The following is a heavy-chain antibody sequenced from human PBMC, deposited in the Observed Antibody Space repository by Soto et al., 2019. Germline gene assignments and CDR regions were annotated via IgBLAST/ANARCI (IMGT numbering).Heavy chain of an antibody. CDR1: GFTFSSYW. J-gene: IGHJ6*02. CDR2: IKQDGSEK. V-gene: IGHV3-7*04. CDR3: ARFYYDSSGYLPSPYYYYYGMDV. Sequence: EVQLVESGGGLVQPGGSLRLSCAASGFTFSSYWMSWVRQAPGKGLEWVANIKQDGSEKYYVDSVKGRFTISRDNAKNSLYLLMYSLRSEETAVYYSARFYYDSSGYLPSPYYYYYGMDVWGRGTTVTVSS. D-gene: IGHD3-22*01.